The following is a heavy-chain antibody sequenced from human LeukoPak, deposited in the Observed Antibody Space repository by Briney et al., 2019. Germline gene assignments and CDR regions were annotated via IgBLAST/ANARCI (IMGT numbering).Heavy chain of an antibody. V-gene: IGHV3-23*01. J-gene: IGHJ4*02. CDR2: TSDRGDYT. D-gene: IGHD7-27*01. CDR3: AKDGGLWVSAHWGDS. Sequence: GGSLRLSCAASGFTFTSYSMSWVRQAPGKGLEWVSGTSDRGDYTYYADSVKGRFTISRDNSKNTLFLQMNSLRAEDTAVYYCAKDGGLWVSAHWGDSWGRGTLVTVS. CDR1: GFTFTSYS.